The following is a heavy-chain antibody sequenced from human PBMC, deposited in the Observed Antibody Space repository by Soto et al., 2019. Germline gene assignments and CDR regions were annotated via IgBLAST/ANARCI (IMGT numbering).Heavy chain of an antibody. Sequence: PSESMALTCAVYGGTFRGYYWTWIRQPPGTGLEWIGEINHSGSTNYNPSLKSRVTISVDTSKNQFSLKLTSVTAADSAVYYCARDKITGLFDYWGHRTPVTVSS. CDR3: ARDKITGLFDY. CDR1: GGTFRGYY. CDR2: INHSGST. V-gene: IGHV4-34*01. J-gene: IGHJ4*01. D-gene: IGHD2-8*02.